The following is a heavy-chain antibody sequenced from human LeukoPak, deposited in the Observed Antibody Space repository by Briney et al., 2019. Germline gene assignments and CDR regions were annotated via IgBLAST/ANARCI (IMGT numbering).Heavy chain of an antibody. CDR2: INPNSGGT. CDR1: AYTFTGYY. CDR3: ARGYYDSSDYEYFQH. V-gene: IGHV1-2*02. J-gene: IGHJ1*01. Sequence: ASVKVSCKASAYTFTGYYMHWVRQAPGQGLEWMGWINPNSGGTNSAQKFQGRVTMTRDTSIITAYMELSRLRSDDTAVYFCARGYYDSSDYEYFQHWGQGTLVTVSS. D-gene: IGHD3-22*01.